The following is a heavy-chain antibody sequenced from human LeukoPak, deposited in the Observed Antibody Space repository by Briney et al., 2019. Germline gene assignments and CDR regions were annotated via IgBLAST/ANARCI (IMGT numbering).Heavy chain of an antibody. CDR1: GFTVSSNY. V-gene: IGHV3-66*01. CDR3: ARNLLGISYFGY. Sequence: GGSLRLSCAASGFTVSSNYMSWVRQAPGKGLEWVSVIYSGGSTYYADSVKGRFTISRDNSKNTLYLQMNSLRAEDTAVYYCARNLLGISYFGYWGQGTLVTVSS. D-gene: IGHD7-27*01. J-gene: IGHJ4*02. CDR2: IYSGGST.